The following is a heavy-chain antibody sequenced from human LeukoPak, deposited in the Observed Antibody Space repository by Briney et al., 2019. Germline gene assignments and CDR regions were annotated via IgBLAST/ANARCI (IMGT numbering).Heavy chain of an antibody. CDR2: IYSGGST. V-gene: IGHV3-53*01. Sequence: PGGSLRLSCAASGFTVSSNYMSWVRQAPGKGLEWGSVIYSGGSTNYADSVKGRFTISRDNSKNTLYLQMNSLRAEDTAVYYCARAPGTGHDGLDIWGQGTTVTVSS. D-gene: IGHD2-8*02. CDR3: ARAPGTGHDGLDI. J-gene: IGHJ3*02. CDR1: GFTVSSNY.